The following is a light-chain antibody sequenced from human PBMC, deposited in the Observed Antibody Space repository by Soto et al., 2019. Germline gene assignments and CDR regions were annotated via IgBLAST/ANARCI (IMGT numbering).Light chain of an antibody. Sequence: EIVLTHSPVTLXLSPXXXXXXXXRASQSVSNNYLAWYQQKPGQAPRLLIYGASNRATGIPDRFSGSGSGTDFTLTISRLEPEDFAVYYCQQYGSSGTFGQGTKVDIK. J-gene: IGKJ1*01. V-gene: IGKV3-20*01. CDR1: QSVSNNY. CDR2: GAS. CDR3: QQYGSSGT.